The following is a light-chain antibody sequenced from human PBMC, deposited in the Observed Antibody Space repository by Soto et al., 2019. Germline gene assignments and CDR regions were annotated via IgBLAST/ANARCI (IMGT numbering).Light chain of an antibody. Sequence: QSLLTQPHSPSGTPGQRFTISCSGGISNLGSSVVNWYQQLPGTAPKLLIYSNNQRPSRVPDQFSGSKSGTSGSLGISGLQSEDEADYYCAAWDDSLNGPVFGTGTKVTVL. CDR2: SNN. CDR3: AAWDDSLNGPV. J-gene: IGLJ1*01. CDR1: ISNLGSSV. V-gene: IGLV1-44*01.